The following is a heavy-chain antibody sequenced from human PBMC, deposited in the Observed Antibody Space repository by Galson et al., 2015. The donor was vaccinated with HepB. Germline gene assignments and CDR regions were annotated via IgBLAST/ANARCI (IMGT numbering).Heavy chain of an antibody. CDR3: ARDYGTRQWAPLF. V-gene: IGHV3-30*04. CDR1: GFTFSSYP. CDR2: ISYDGNNQ. D-gene: IGHD1-26*01. J-gene: IGHJ4*02. Sequence: SLRLSCAASGFTFSSYPMHWVRQAPGKGLEWLAVISYDGNNQYYVDSVKGRFTISRDDSKNTLYLQLSSPRPEDTAVYYCARDYGTRQWAPLFWGQGTLVAVSS.